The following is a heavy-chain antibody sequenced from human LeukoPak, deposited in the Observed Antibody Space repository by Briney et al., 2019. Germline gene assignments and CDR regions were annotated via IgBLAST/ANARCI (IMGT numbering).Heavy chain of an antibody. CDR2: TSDSGTTT. V-gene: IGHV3-23*01. CDR3: AKGGSGLGFYYGMDV. D-gene: IGHD3-10*01. Sequence: GGSLRLSCAASEFTFSSFAMNWVRQAPGKGLEWVSGTSDSGTTTYYADSVKGRFTMSRDNSKKTLFLQMDSLRAEDTAVYYCAKGGSGLGFYYGMDVWGQGTTVTVSS. J-gene: IGHJ6*02. CDR1: EFTFSSFA.